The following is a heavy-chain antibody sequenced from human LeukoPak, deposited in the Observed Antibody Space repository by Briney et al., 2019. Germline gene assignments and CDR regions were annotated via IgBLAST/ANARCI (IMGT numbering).Heavy chain of an antibody. Sequence: PSETLSLTCAVYGGSFSGYYWSWIRQPPGKGLEWIGEINHSGSTNYNPSLKSRVTISVDTSKNQFSLKLSSVTAADTAVYYCARGRPAARRRSGWFDPWGQGTLVTVSS. V-gene: IGHV4-34*01. D-gene: IGHD6-6*01. J-gene: IGHJ5*02. CDR3: ARGRPAARRRSGWFDP. CDR1: GGSFSGYY. CDR2: INHSGST.